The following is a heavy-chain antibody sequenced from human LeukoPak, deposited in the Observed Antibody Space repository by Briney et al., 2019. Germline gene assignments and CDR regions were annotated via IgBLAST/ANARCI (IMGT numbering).Heavy chain of an antibody. V-gene: IGHV3-30*02. CDR1: GFTFDEYG. J-gene: IGHJ5*02. D-gene: IGHD2-15*01. CDR2: IRYDGSNK. Sequence: GGSLRLSCAASGFTFDEYGMHWVRQAPGKGLEWVAFIRYDGSNKYYADSVKGRFTISRDNSKNTLYLQMNSLRAEDTALYYCARGTTRGSYCSGGSCFFGPWGQGTLVTVSS. CDR3: ARGTTRGSYCSGGSCFFGP.